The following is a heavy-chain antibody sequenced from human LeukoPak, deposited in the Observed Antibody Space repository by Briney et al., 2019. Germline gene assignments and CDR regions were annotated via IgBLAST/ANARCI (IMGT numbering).Heavy chain of an antibody. J-gene: IGHJ4*02. V-gene: IGHV3-48*03. CDR1: GFTFSSYE. Sequence: GGSLRLSCAASGFTFSSYEMNWVCQAPGKGLEWVSYISSSGSTIYYADSVKGRFTISRDNAKNSLYLQMNSLRAEDTAVYYCARQTYYYDSSGYLGGAFDYWGQGTLVTVSS. D-gene: IGHD3-22*01. CDR2: ISSSGSTI. CDR3: ARQTYYYDSSGYLGGAFDY.